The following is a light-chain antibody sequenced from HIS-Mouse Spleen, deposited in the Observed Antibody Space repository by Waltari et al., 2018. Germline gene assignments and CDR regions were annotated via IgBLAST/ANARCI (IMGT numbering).Light chain of an antibody. J-gene: IGLJ2*01. CDR3: SSYTSSSPYVV. CDR2: EVS. Sequence: QSALTQPASVSGSPGQSITISCTGTSSDVGGYNYVSWYQQNPGKAPKLMIYEVSNRPSGVSNRFSGSKSGNTASLTISGLQAEDEADYYCSSYTSSSPYVVFGGGTKLTVL. V-gene: IGLV2-14*01. CDR1: SSDVGGYNY.